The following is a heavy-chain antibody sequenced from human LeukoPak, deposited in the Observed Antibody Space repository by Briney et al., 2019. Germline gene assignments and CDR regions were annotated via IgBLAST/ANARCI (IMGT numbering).Heavy chain of an antibody. Sequence: SSETLSLTCAVYGGSFSGYYWSWIRQPPGKGLEWIGEINHSGSTDYNPSLKSRVTISVDTSKNQFSLKLSSVTAADTAVYYCARYRVTFTMVRGVFYDAFDIWGQGTMVTVSS. J-gene: IGHJ3*02. CDR1: GGSFSGYY. CDR2: INHSGST. D-gene: IGHD3-10*01. CDR3: ARYRVTFTMVRGVFYDAFDI. V-gene: IGHV4-34*01.